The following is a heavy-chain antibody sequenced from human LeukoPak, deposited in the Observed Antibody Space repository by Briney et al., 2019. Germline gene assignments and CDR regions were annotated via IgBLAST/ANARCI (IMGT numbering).Heavy chain of an antibody. J-gene: IGHJ4*02. D-gene: IGHD3-22*01. CDR1: GGSFSGYY. V-gene: IGHV4-34*01. CDR3: ARGTYDSSGYYYYYFDY. CDR2: INHSGST. Sequence: PSETLSRTCAVYGGSFSGYYWSWIRQPPGKGLELIGEINHSGSTNYNPSLKSRVTISVDTSKNQFSLKLSSVTAADTAVYYCARGTYDSSGYYYYYFDYWGQGTLVTVSS.